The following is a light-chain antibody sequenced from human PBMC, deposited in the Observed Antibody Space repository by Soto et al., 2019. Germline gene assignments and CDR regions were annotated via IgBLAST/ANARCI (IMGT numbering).Light chain of an antibody. V-gene: IGLV1-47*01. CDR3: AAWDDTLKGPV. CDR2: RTS. CDR1: SSNIGSNY. J-gene: IGLJ2*01. Sequence: QSVLTQPPSASGTPGQRVTISCSGSSSNIGSNYVYWYQQVPGTAPKLLMYRTSQRPSGVPDRFSGSKSGTSASLAISGLRSEDEADYYRAAWDDTLKGPVFGGGTKLTVL.